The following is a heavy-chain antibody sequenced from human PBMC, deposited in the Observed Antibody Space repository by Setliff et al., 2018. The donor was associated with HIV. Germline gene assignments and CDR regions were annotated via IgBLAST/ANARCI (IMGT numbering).Heavy chain of an antibody. CDR1: GYSISSGYY. V-gene: IGHV4-38-2*01. Sequence: SETLSLTCAVSGYSISSGYYWGWTRQPPGKGLEWIGSIYHGGSAYYKPSLKSRVTISVDMSKNQFSLRLSSVTAADTAVYYCARQYGGNSPVSYWYFDLWGRGTLVTVSS. CDR2: IYHGGSA. J-gene: IGHJ2*01. D-gene: IGHD2-21*02. CDR3: ARQYGGNSPVSYWYFDL.